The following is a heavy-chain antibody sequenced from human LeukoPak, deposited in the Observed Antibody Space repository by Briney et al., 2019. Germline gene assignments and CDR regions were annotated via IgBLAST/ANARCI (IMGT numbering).Heavy chain of an antibody. V-gene: IGHV1-18*01. D-gene: IGHD1-26*01. CDR3: ARDVGGIVGATRPFDY. J-gene: IGHJ4*02. CDR2: ISACNGNT. Sequence: GASVKVSCKASGYTFTSYGISWVRQAPGQGLEWMGWISACNGNTNYAQKLQGRVTMTTDTSTSTAYMELRSLRSDDTAVYYCARDVGGIVGATRPFDYWGQGTLVTVSS. CDR1: GYTFTSYG.